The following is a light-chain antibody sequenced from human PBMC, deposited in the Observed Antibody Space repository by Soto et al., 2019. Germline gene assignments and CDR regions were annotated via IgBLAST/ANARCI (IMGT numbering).Light chain of an antibody. J-gene: IGKJ2*03. CDR1: QNINNY. Sequence: DIQMTQSPSSLSASVGDRVTITCQASQNINNYLNWYQQKPGEVPKLLIYSASTLHSGVPSRFTGSGSETDFTLTIRSLQPEDFATYYCQHGYGAPYSFGQGTKV. V-gene: IGKV1-39*01. CDR3: QHGYGAPYS. CDR2: SAS.